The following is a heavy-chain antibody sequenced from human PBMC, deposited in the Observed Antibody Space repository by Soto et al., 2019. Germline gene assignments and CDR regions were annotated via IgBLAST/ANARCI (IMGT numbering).Heavy chain of an antibody. D-gene: IGHD3-22*01. CDR3: ARGTQDSSGYYYVSGRYYFDY. CDR1: GFTVSSNY. CDR2: IYSGGST. J-gene: IGHJ4*02. Sequence: PGGSLRLSCAASGFTVSSNYMSWVRQAPGKGLEWVSVIYSGGSTYYADSVKGRFTISRDNSKNTLYLQMNSLRAEDTAVYYCARGTQDSSGYYYVSGRYYFDYWGQGTLVTSLL. V-gene: IGHV3-53*01.